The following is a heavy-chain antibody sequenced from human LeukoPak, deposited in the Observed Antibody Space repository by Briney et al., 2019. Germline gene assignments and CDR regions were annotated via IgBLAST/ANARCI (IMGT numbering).Heavy chain of an antibody. Sequence: GGSLRLSCAASGFTFSSFDMHWVRQPTGQGLEWDSTIGTASDTYYPGSVEGRFTLSRDNAKNSLYLQMNSLTAGDTAVYYCARGPSRGKYYYMDVWGKGPTVLVSS. CDR3: ARGPSRGKYYYMDV. J-gene: IGHJ6*03. CDR1: GFTFSSFD. V-gene: IGHV3-13*01. D-gene: IGHD1-1*01. CDR2: IGTASDT.